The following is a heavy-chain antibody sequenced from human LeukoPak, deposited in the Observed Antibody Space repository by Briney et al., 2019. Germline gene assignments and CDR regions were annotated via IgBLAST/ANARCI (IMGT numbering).Heavy chain of an antibody. Sequence: GGSLRLSCEVSRSTFSQYWMSWVRQAPGKGLEWVANINQHGSESYYGDSVKGRFTISRDNAKNSLYLQMNSLRAEDTAVYYCARMGRPNYDFWSGYSDNYYYYYYMDVWGKGTTVTVSS. V-gene: IGHV3-7*01. D-gene: IGHD3-3*01. CDR1: RSTFSQYW. CDR2: INQHGSES. J-gene: IGHJ6*03. CDR3: ARMGRPNYDFWSGYSDNYYYYYYMDV.